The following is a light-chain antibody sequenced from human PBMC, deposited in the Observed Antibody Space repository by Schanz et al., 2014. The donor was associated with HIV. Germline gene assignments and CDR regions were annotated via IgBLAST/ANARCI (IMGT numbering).Light chain of an antibody. CDR3: HFFGNSGGT. CDR1: QSLGGSQ. CDR2: GAS. V-gene: IGKV3-20*01. Sequence: ETVLTQSPVSLSLSPGERATLSCRASQSLGGSQLAWYQHKPGQAPRLLIYGASSRATGIPDRFSGSGSGTDFTLTISRLEPEDFAVYYCHFFGNSGGTFGGGTKVEIK. J-gene: IGKJ4*01.